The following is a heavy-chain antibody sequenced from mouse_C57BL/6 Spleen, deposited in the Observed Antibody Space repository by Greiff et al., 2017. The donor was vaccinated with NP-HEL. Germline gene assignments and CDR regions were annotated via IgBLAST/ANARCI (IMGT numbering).Heavy chain of an antibody. CDR1: GYTFTDYY. CDR2: IYPGSGNT. J-gene: IGHJ4*01. Sequence: QVQLQQSGAELVRPGASVKLSCKASGYTFTDYYINWVKQRPGQGLEWIARIYPGSGNTYYNEKFKGKATLTAEKSSSTAYMQLSSLTSEDSAVYYCARSDYAIDYWGQGTSVTVSS. CDR3: ARSDYAIDY. V-gene: IGHV1-76*01.